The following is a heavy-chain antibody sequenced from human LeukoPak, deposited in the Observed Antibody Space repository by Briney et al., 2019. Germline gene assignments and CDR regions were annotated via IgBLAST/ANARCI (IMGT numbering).Heavy chain of an antibody. Sequence: PGGSLRLSCAASGFTFSSYWMSWVRQAPGKGLEWVANIKQDGSEKYYVDSVKGRFTISRDNAKNSLYLQMNSLRAEDTALYYCAREQTTVTTLNYYYYYMDVWGKGTTVTVSS. CDR2: IKQDGSEK. CDR1: GFTFSSYW. CDR3: AREQTTVTTLNYYYYYMDV. V-gene: IGHV3-7*03. J-gene: IGHJ6*03. D-gene: IGHD4-17*01.